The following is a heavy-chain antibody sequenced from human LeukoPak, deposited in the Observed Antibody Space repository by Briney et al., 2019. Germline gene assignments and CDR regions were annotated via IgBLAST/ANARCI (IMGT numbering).Heavy chain of an antibody. V-gene: IGHV1-2*06. CDR2: INPNSGGT. D-gene: IGHD2-2*01. CDR1: GYTFTGYY. Sequence: ASVKVSCKASGYTFTGYYMHWVRQAPGQGLEWMGRINPNSGGTNYAQKFQGRVTMTRDTSISTAYMELSRPRSDDTAVYYCARDLSSTDAFDIWGQGTMVTVSS. CDR3: ARDLSSTDAFDI. J-gene: IGHJ3*02.